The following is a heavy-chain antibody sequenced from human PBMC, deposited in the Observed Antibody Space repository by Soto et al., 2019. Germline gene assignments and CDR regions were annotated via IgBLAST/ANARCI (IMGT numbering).Heavy chain of an antibody. CDR2: TSYDGSDK. D-gene: IGHD3-16*01. CDR3: ARGGTTGGLDV. J-gene: IGHJ1*01. V-gene: IGHV3-30*19. Sequence: QVQLVESGGGVVQPGTSLRVSCVGSGFTFRSYVIHWVRQAPGKGLEWVALTSYDGSDKYYDDSVRVRITISRDNSRNTVDLQMDSLRLEDTALYYCARGGTTGGLDVWGQGTLVSVSS. CDR1: GFTFRSYV.